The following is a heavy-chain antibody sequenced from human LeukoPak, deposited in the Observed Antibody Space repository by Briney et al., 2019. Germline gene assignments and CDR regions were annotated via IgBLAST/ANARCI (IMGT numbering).Heavy chain of an antibody. CDR2: INPNSGGT. CDR3: ARSWGVEMSTIEPFDY. CDR1: GYTFTCYY. D-gene: IGHD5/OR15-5a*01. V-gene: IGHV1-2*02. Sequence: ASAKVSCKASGYTFTCYYMHWVRQAPGQGLEWMGWINPNSGGTNYAQKFQGRVTMTRDTSISTAYMDVRRMRYDDTAVYYCARSWGVEMSTIEPFDYWGQGTLVTVSS. J-gene: IGHJ4*02.